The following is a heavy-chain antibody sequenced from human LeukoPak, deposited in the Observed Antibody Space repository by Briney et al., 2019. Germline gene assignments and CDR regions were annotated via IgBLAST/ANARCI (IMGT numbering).Heavy chain of an antibody. V-gene: IGHV3-23*01. CDR1: GFTFSGLA. D-gene: IGHD1-26*01. Sequence: GGSLRLSCAASGFTFSGLAMSWVRRTTGKGLEWVSGIIGSGDNTLYADSVKGRFTISRDNSKNTLYLEMNSLRAEDTAIYYCAKMKGHPLPKYYMDVWGQGTTVTVSS. CDR2: IIGSGDNT. J-gene: IGHJ6*01. CDR3: AKMKGHPLPKYYMDV.